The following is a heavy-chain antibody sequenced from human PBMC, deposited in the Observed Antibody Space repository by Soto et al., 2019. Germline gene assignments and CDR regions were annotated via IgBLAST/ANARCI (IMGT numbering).Heavy chain of an antibody. CDR2: TYYRSKWYN. Sequence: TLGLTCAIAGDSVSSNSVAWNWIRQSASRGLEWLGRTYYRSKWYNDYALSVKSRITINPDTSKNQFSLQLNSVTPEDTAVYYCARTRIYDSYNYHGMVVWGQGTPVTV. CDR3: ARTRIYDSYNYHGMVV. J-gene: IGHJ6*02. V-gene: IGHV6-1*01. D-gene: IGHD3-3*01. CDR1: GDSVSSNSVA.